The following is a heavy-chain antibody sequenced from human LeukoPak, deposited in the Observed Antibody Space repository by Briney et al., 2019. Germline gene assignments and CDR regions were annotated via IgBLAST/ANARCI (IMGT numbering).Heavy chain of an antibody. CDR1: GYTFTSYY. D-gene: IGHD6-13*01. CDR3: AIPPSIAAAGPYYYMDV. J-gene: IGHJ6*03. V-gene: IGHV1-46*01. Sequence: ASVKVSCKASGYTFTSYYMHWVRQAPGQGLEWMGIINPSGGSTSYAQKFQGRVTMTRDTSTSTVYMELSSLRSEDTAVYYCAIPPSIAAAGPYYYMDVWGKGTTVTVSS. CDR2: INPSGGST.